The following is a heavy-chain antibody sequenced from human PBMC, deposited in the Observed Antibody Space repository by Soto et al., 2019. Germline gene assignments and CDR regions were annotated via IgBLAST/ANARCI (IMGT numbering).Heavy chain of an antibody. CDR3: ARDGWYSSGWSGWFDP. Sequence: QVQLVQSGAEVKKPGASVKVSCKASGYTFTDYYMHWVRQAPGQGLEWMGWINPNSGGTNYAQKFQGWGTMTRDTSISTAYMELSRLRSDDTAVYYCARDGWYSSGWSGWFDPWGQGTLVTVSS. CDR1: GYTFTDYY. CDR2: INPNSGGT. D-gene: IGHD6-19*01. J-gene: IGHJ5*02. V-gene: IGHV1-2*04.